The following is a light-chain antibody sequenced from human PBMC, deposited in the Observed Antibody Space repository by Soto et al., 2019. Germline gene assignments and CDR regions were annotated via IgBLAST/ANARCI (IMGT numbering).Light chain of an antibody. Sequence: QSVLTQPASVSGSPGQSITISCTGTSSDVGSYNLVSWYQQHPAKAPKLVIYEGSKRPSGVSDRFSGSKSGNTASLTISGLQAEDEADYYCCSYAGSSTYVFGTGTKLTVL. CDR3: CSYAGSSTYV. CDR2: EGS. V-gene: IGLV2-23*01. J-gene: IGLJ1*01. CDR1: SSDVGSYNL.